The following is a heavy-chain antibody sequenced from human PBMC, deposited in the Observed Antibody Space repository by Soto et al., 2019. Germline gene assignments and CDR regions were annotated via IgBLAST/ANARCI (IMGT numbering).Heavy chain of an antibody. V-gene: IGHV4-34*01. J-gene: IGHJ5*02. D-gene: IGHD6-13*01. Sequence: QVQLQQWGAGLLKPSETLSLTCAVYGGSFSGYYWSWIRQPPGKGLEWIGEINHSGSTNYNPSLKSRVTISVDTSKNQFSLKLSSVTAADTAVYYCARTGYSRTRKWFDPWGQGTLVTVSS. CDR1: GGSFSGYY. CDR2: INHSGST. CDR3: ARTGYSRTRKWFDP.